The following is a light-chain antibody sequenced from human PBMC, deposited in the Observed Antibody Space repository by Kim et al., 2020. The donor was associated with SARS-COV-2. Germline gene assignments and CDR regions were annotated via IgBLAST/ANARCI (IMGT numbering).Light chain of an antibody. CDR1: SSGVVSYNL. J-gene: IGLJ3*02. CDR2: DVT. CDR3: CSSSGSTTHWV. Sequence: SSTTASSGSSSGVVSYNLYSSYQQYPGSHPTHMIFDVTSRPPGVSTRFSGTNTSNTAALPITALLPADDDADYYCSSSGSTTHWVFGGGTQLTVL. V-gene: IGLV2-23*02.